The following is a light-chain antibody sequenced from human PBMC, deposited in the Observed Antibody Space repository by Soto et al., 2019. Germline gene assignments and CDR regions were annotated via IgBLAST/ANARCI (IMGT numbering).Light chain of an antibody. CDR2: GAS. CDR1: QSVSSTY. Sequence: IVLTQSPGTLSLSPGERATLSCRASQSVSSTYLAWYQQKPGQAPRLLIYGASSRATGIPDRFSRSGSGTDFTLTISRLEPEDFAVYYCQRYDISPFPFGQGTKLEIK. J-gene: IGKJ2*01. CDR3: QRYDISPFP. V-gene: IGKV3-20*01.